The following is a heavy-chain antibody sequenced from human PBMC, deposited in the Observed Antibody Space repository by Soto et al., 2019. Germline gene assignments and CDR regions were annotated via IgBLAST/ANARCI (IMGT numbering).Heavy chain of an antibody. V-gene: IGHV3-30-3*01. CDR3: ARERALQYTTPDLDY. CDR2: ISYDGSNK. CDR1: GFTFSSYA. J-gene: IGHJ4*02. Sequence: GGSLRLSCAASGFTFSSYAMHWVRQAPGKGLEWVAVISYDGSNKYYADSVKGRFTISRDNSKNTLYLQMNSLRAEDTAVYYCARERALQYTTPDLDYWGQGTLVTVSS. D-gene: IGHD4-4*01.